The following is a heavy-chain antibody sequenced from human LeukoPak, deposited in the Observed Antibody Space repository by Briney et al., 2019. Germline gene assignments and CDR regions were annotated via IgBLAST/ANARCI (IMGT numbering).Heavy chain of an antibody. D-gene: IGHD3-3*01. CDR3: AKDPALRSGYWD. CDR1: GFTFSSYG. Sequence: GGSLRLSCAASGFTFSSYGMHWVRQAPGKGLEWVAFIRYDGSNKYYADSVKGRFTISRDNSKNTLYLQMNSLRAEDTAVYYCAKDPALRSGYWDWGQGTLVTVSS. J-gene: IGHJ4*02. CDR2: IRYDGSNK. V-gene: IGHV3-30*02.